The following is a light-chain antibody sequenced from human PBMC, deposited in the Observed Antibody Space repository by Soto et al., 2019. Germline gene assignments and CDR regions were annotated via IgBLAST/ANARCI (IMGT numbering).Light chain of an antibody. V-gene: IGLV1-47*01. Sequence: QSVLTQPPSASGTPGQRGTISCSGSSSNLGSNYVYWYQQLPGTAPKLLIYRNNQRPSGVPDRFSGSKSGTSASLAISGLRAEDGADYYCAAWDDSLSGPVCGVGTQLTVL. CDR3: AAWDDSLSGPV. J-gene: IGLJ7*01. CDR2: RNN. CDR1: SSNLGSNY.